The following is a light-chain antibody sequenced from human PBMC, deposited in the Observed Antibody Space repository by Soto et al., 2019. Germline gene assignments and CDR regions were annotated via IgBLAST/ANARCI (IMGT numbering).Light chain of an antibody. Sequence: QSVLTQPRSVSGSPGQSVTISCTGTTNDVGNYNYVSWYQQHPSKAPKLMIYDVTKRPSGVPDRFSGSKSGNTASLTISGLQAEDEADYYCCSYAGSYSYVLGTGTKVTVL. CDR2: DVT. CDR3: CSYAGSYSYV. V-gene: IGLV2-11*01. CDR1: TNDVGNYNY. J-gene: IGLJ1*01.